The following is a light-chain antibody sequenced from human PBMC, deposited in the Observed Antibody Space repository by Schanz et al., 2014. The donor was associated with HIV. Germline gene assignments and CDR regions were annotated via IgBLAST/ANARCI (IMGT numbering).Light chain of an antibody. CDR3: LSYDSSLSGSV. CDR2: GTH. J-gene: IGLJ3*02. CDR1: AFNVGQNY. Sequence: QSVLTQPPSVSAAPGQRVTISCSGSAFNVGQNYVSWYQQFPGTAPKLLIYGTHDRLSEIPDRFSGSKTGTSASLAITGLQAEDEADYYCLSYDSSLSGSVFGGGTKLTVL. V-gene: IGLV1-51*01.